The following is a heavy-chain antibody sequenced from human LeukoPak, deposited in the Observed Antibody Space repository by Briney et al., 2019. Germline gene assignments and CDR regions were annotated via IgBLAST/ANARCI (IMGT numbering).Heavy chain of an antibody. Sequence: PSETLSLTCTVSGDSISSGDYYWSWIRQPAGKGLEWIGRISSSGSTNYNPSLKSRVTISVDTSKNQFSLKLSSVTAADTALYYCVRVDYGSGSYYKSFWFDPWGRGTLVTVSS. V-gene: IGHV4-61*02. CDR3: VRVDYGSGSYYKSFWFDP. J-gene: IGHJ5*02. CDR1: GDSISSGDYY. D-gene: IGHD3-10*01. CDR2: ISSSGST.